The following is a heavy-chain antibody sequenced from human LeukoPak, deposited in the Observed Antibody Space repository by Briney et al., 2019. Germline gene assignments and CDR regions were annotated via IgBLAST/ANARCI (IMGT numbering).Heavy chain of an antibody. D-gene: IGHD6-19*01. CDR3: GRYGLGYYYMDV. CDR1: GFTFSSYE. V-gene: IGHV3-48*03. Sequence: GGSLRLSCAASGFTFSSYEMNWVRQAPGKGLEWVSYISSSGSTIYYADSVKGRFTISRDNAKNSLYLQMNSLRAEDTAVYYCGRYGLGYYYMDVWGKGTTVTVSS. J-gene: IGHJ6*03. CDR2: ISSSGSTI.